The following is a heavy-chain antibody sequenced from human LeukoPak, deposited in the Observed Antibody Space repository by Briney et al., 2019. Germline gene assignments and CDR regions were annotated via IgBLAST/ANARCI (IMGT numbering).Heavy chain of an antibody. V-gene: IGHV3-30*12. D-gene: IGHD4-17*01. CDR1: GFTFSNYG. CDR2: IRYVGSDK. CDR3: VRENDYALDY. Sequence: GRSLRLSCAASGFTFSNYGMHWVRQAPGKGLEWVAVIRYVGSDKYYADSVKGRFTISRDNSQNTMYLQMNSLRAEDTAVYYCVRENDYALDYWGQGTLVTVSS. J-gene: IGHJ4*02.